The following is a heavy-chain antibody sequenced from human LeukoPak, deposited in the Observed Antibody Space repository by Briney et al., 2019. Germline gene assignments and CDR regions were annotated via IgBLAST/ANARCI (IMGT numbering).Heavy chain of an antibody. CDR1: GYSISSDSY. J-gene: IGHJ4*02. CDR3: ARAPRDSSSSNYMRRFDY. Sequence: PSETLSLTCAVSGYSISSDSYWVWIRQPPGQGLEWTGGIYHSGSTYYNPSLKSRVTMSVGTSKNQFSLKLSSVTAADTAVYYCARAPRDSSSSNYMRRFDYWGQGTLVTVSS. D-gene: IGHD3-22*01. CDR2: IYHSGST. V-gene: IGHV4-38-2*01.